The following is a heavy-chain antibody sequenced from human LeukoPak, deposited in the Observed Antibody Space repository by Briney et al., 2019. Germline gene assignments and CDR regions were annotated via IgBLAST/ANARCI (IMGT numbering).Heavy chain of an antibody. CDR3: ARVFDYVRYTAYFDH. CDR1: GFTFSTYA. D-gene: IGHD3-16*01. Sequence: PGGSLRLSCAASGFTFSTYAMTWVRQTPGKGLECVSAISSSGSSTYYADSVKGRFTISRDNSKNTLYLQMNSLRAEDTAVYYCARVFDYVRYTAYFDHWGQGTLVTVSS. J-gene: IGHJ4*02. V-gene: IGHV3-23*01. CDR2: ISSSGSST.